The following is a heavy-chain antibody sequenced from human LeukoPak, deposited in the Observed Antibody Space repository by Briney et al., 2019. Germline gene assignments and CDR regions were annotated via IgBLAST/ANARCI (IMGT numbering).Heavy chain of an antibody. CDR2: IYYSGST. Sequence: PSETLSLTCTVSGGSISSSSYYWGWIRQPPGKGLEWIGSIYYSGSTYYNPSLKSRVTISVDTSKNQFSLKLSSVTAADTAVYYCARQGLLWFGELLPRAYFDYWGQGTLVTVSS. V-gene: IGHV4-39*01. J-gene: IGHJ4*02. CDR1: GGSISSSSYY. CDR3: ARQGLLWFGELLPRAYFDY. D-gene: IGHD3-10*01.